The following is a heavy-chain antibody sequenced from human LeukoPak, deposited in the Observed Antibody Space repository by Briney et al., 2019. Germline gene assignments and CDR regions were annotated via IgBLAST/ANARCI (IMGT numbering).Heavy chain of an antibody. Sequence: GASVKVSCKASGYTFTSYGISWVRQAPGQGLEWMGWISAYSGNTNYAQKLQGRVTMTTDTSTSTAYMELRSLRSDDTAVYYCARERRSGWSEPYDYWGQGTLVTVSS. D-gene: IGHD6-19*01. CDR3: ARERRSGWSEPYDY. CDR2: ISAYSGNT. CDR1: GYTFTSYG. V-gene: IGHV1-18*01. J-gene: IGHJ4*02.